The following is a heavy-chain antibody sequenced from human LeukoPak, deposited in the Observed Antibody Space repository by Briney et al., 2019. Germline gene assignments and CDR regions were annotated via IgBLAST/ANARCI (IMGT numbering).Heavy chain of an antibody. J-gene: IGHJ6*03. CDR2: ISSSSSTI. CDR3: ARDQWFGSGDYYYYYYMDV. Sequence: GGSLRHSCAASGFTFSNYNINWVRQAPGKGLEWVSYISSSSSTIYYADSVKGRFTISRDTAKNSLYLQMNNLRAEDTAVYYCARDQWFGSGDYYYYYYMDVWGKGTTVTVSS. D-gene: IGHD3-10*01. CDR1: GFTFSNYN. V-gene: IGHV3-48*01.